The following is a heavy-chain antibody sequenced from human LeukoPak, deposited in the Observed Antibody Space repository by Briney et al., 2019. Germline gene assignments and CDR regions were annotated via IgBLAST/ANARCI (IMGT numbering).Heavy chain of an antibody. CDR2: MYHSGST. Sequence: SETLSLTCTVSGYSIRRGYYWGWIRQPPGKGLEWIGSMYHSGSTYYNPSLRSRVTISVDTSKNQISLNLRSVTAADTAVYYCARVPGPNWFDPWGQGTLVTVSS. V-gene: IGHV4-38-2*02. CDR1: GYSIRRGYY. CDR3: ARVPGPNWFDP. J-gene: IGHJ5*02.